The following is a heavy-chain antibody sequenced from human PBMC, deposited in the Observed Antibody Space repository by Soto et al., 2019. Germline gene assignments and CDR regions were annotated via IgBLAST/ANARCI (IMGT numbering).Heavy chain of an antibody. CDR2: IYPGDSDT. D-gene: IGHD6-6*01. Sequence: GESLKISCKGSGYSFTSYWIGWVRQMPGKGLEWMGIIYPGDSDTRYSPSFQGQVTISADKSISTAYLQWSSLKASDTAMYYCARPRVAARPGLHDAFDIWGQGTMDTVSS. CDR1: GYSFTSYW. J-gene: IGHJ3*02. CDR3: ARPRVAARPGLHDAFDI. V-gene: IGHV5-51*01.